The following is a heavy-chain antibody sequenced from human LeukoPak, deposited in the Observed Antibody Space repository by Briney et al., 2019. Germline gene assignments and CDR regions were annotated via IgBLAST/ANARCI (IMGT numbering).Heavy chain of an antibody. CDR2: IIPIFGTA. CDR1: GYTFTTLD. Sequence: ASVKVSCKASGYTFTTLDINWVRQATGQGLEWMGGIIPIFGTANYAQKFQGRVTITADKSTSTAYMELSSLRSEDTAVYYCASPLKEARRCYYYYYMDVWGKGTTVTVSS. V-gene: IGHV1-69*06. J-gene: IGHJ6*03. CDR3: ASPLKEARRCYYYYYMDV. D-gene: IGHD5-24*01.